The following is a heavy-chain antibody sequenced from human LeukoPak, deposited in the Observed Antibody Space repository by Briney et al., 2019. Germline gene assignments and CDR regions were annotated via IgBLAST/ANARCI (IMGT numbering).Heavy chain of an antibody. D-gene: IGHD3-9*01. CDR2: IIPIFGTA. Sequence: ASVKVSCKASGGTFSSYAISWVRQAPGQGLGWMGGIIPIFGTANYAQKFQGRVTITADESTSTAYMELSSLRSEDTAVYYCARHTLYYDILTGYSASDYYYYGMDVWGQGTTVTVSS. CDR3: ARHTLYYDILTGYSASDYYYYGMDV. V-gene: IGHV1-69*13. CDR1: GGTFSSYA. J-gene: IGHJ6*02.